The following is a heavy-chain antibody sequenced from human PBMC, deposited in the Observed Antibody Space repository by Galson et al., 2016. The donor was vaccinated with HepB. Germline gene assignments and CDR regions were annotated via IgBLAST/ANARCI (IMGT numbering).Heavy chain of an antibody. CDR1: GFSVSSNY. J-gene: IGHJ6*02. V-gene: IGHV3-53*01. CDR2: IYSGGST. CDR3: ARDGRRGYDMDV. Sequence: SLRLSCAASGFSVSSNYIIWVRQAPGKGLEWVSAIYSGGSTYYADAVKGHFTVSRDNPKNTVYLQMNSLRAEDTAVYYCARDGRRGYDMDVWGQGTTVTVSS.